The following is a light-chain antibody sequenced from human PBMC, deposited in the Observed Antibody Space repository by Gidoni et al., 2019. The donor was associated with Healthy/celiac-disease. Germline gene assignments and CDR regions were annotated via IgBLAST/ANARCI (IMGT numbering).Light chain of an antibody. CDR3: QQRSNWPPLT. V-gene: IGKV3-11*01. CDR2: DAS. CDR1: QSVRSY. J-gene: IGKJ4*01. Sequence: EIVLTHSPATLSLSPGERATLSCRASQSVRSYLAWYQQKPGQAPRLLIYDASNRATGIPARFSGSGSGTDFTLPSSRLAPDDFAVYYCQQRSNWPPLTFGGGTKVEIK.